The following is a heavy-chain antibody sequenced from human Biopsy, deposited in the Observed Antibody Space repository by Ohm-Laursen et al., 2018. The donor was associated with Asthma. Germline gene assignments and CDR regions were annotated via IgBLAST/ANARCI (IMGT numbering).Heavy chain of an antibody. CDR3: ARKGGSCISRTCYSLDF. V-gene: IGHV1-69*13. D-gene: IGHD2-15*01. Sequence: GASVKVSCKALGGTFNTYVIGWVRQAPGQGLEWMGGIISVFGTTNYPQKFQDRVTITADDSTSTVYMELSSLRSEDTAVYYCARKGGSCISRTCYSLDFWGQGPLVPVSS. J-gene: IGHJ4*02. CDR1: GGTFNTYV. CDR2: IISVFGTT.